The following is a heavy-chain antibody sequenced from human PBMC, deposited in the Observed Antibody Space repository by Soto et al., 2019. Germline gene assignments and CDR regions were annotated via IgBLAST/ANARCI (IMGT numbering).Heavy chain of an antibody. J-gene: IGHJ4*02. CDR2: ISGSGGST. CDR3: AKAERGSGWTADY. Sequence: VGSLRLSCAASGFTFSSYAMSWVRQAPGKGLEWVSAISGSGGSTYYADSVKGRFTISRDNSKNTLYLQMNSLRAEDTAVYYCAKAERGSGWTADYWGQGTLVTVSS. V-gene: IGHV3-23*01. CDR1: GFTFSSYA. D-gene: IGHD6-19*01.